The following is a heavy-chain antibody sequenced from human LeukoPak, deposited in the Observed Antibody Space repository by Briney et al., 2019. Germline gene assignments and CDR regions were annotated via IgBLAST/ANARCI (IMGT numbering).Heavy chain of an antibody. CDR3: ATGRPYCSSTSCYPESKYYFDY. CDR1: GGTFSNYA. D-gene: IGHD2-2*01. CDR2: IIPNIGIA. J-gene: IGHJ4*02. V-gene: IGHV1-69*04. Sequence: ASVKVSCKASGGTFSNYAIRWVRQAPGQGLEWMGRIIPNIGIANYAQKFQGRVTITADKSTSTAYMELSSLRSEDTAVYYCATGRPYCSSTSCYPESKYYFDYWGQGTLVTVSS.